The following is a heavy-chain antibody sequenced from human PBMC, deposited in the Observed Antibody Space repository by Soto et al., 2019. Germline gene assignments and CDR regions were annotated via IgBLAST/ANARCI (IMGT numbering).Heavy chain of an antibody. Sequence: GGSLRVSCAASGFSFSHYLMHWVRQAPGKGLVWVSRISPDGRTTTYADSVKGRFTISRDNAKSTLYLQMNSLTVEDGAVYYCADSWLPTSYWGPGTLVTVSS. CDR1: GFSFSHYL. CDR2: ISPDGRTT. V-gene: IGHV3-74*01. J-gene: IGHJ4*02. CDR3: ADSWLPTSY. D-gene: IGHD3-10*01.